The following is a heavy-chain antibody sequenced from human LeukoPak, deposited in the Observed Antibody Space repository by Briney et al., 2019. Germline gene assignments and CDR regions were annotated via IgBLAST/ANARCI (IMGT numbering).Heavy chain of an antibody. CDR2: INSDGNNI. CDR3: ATSRVFDH. J-gene: IGHJ4*02. CDR1: GFTFSEYF. V-gene: IGHV3-11*04. Sequence: TTGGSLRLSCVASGFTFSEYFMSWVRQAPGKGLEWLSFINSDGNNIYYADSVKGRFTISRDNAKKTLYLEMNSLRMEDTAKYYCATSRVFDHWGQGTLVTVSS.